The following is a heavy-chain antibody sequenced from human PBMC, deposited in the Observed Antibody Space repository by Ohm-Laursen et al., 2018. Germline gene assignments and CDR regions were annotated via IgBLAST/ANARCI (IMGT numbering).Heavy chain of an antibody. CDR1: GFSFSNYG. CDR2: ISYDGGNK. D-gene: IGHD1-26*01. J-gene: IGHJ4*02. V-gene: IGHV3-30*03. CDR3: AREQGGCFDY. Sequence: SLRLSCAAPGFSFSNYGMYWVRQAPGKGLEWVAVISYDGGNKYYGDSVKGRLTISRDNSKNTLYLQMNSLRAEDTAVYYCAREQGGCFDYWGQGTLVTVSS.